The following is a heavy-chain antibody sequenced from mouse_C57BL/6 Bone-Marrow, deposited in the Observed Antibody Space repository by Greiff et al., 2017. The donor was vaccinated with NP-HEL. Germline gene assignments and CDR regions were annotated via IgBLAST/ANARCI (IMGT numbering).Heavy chain of an antibody. CDR2: IYPRSGNT. D-gene: IGHD2-2*01. J-gene: IGHJ3*01. CDR3: ARKHGYDGFAY. V-gene: IGHV1-81*01. Sequence: QVQLQQSGAELARPGASVKLSCKASGYTFTSYGISWVKQRTGQGLEWIGEIYPRSGNTYYNQKFKGKSTLTVDKSSSTAYMQLSSLTSEDSAVYYCARKHGYDGFAYWGQGTLVTVSA. CDR1: GYTFTSYG.